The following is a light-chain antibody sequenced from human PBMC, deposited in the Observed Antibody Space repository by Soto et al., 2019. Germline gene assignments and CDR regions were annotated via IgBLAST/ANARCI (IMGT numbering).Light chain of an antibody. CDR2: GAS. V-gene: IGKV3-20*01. CDR3: QQYGSSPT. CDR1: QSVSSSY. J-gene: IGKJ3*01. Sequence: EIVLTQSPGTLSLSPGERATLSCRASQSVSSSYLAWYQQNPGQAPRLLIYGASSRATGIPDRFSGSGSGTDFTLTISRLEPEEFAVYYCQQYGSSPTFGPGTKVDIK.